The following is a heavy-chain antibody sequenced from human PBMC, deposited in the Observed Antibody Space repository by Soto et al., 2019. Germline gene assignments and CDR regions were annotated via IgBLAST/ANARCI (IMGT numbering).Heavy chain of an antibody. J-gene: IGHJ3*02. CDR3: ARHTDCGSGSSCLGSDNMDTDAFDI. CDR2: IYYSGST. CDR1: GGSINSYY. Sequence: TSETLSLTCTVSGGSINSYYWSWIRQPPGKGLEWIGYIYYSGSTNYNPSLKSRVTISVDTSKNQFSLKLSSVTAADTAVYYCARHTDCGSGSSCLGSDNMDTDAFDIWGQGTMVTVSS. V-gene: IGHV4-59*08. D-gene: IGHD3-10*01.